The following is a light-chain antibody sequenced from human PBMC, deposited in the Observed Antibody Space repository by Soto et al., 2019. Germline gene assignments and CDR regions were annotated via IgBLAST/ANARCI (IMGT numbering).Light chain of an antibody. Sequence: QPVLTQSPSASASLGASVKLTCTLDSGHSRYAVAWHQQRPEKGPRFLIKLNSDGSHNRGDGIPDRFSGSSSGAERYLTISSLQSEDEADYHCQTWGTGILVVGRGTKLTVL. V-gene: IGLV4-69*01. CDR1: SGHSRYA. CDR2: LNSDGSH. CDR3: QTWGTGILV. J-gene: IGLJ3*02.